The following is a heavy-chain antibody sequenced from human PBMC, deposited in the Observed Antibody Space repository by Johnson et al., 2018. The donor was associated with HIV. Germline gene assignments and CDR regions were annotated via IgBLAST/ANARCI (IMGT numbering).Heavy chain of an antibody. CDR1: GFTVSSNY. D-gene: IGHD1-26*01. J-gene: IGHJ3*02. Sequence: QVQLVESGGGLIQPGGSLRLSCAASGFTVSSNYMSWVRQAPGKGLEWVAVISYDGSNKYYADSVKGRFPISRDNSKNTLYLQMNSLRAEDTDVYYCARMLVGAYFDYHYAFDIWGQGTMVTVSS. V-gene: IGHV3-30-3*01. CDR3: ARMLVGAYFDYHYAFDI. CDR2: ISYDGSNK.